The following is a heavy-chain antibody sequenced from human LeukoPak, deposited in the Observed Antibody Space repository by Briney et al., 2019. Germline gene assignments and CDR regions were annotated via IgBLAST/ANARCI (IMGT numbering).Heavy chain of an antibody. CDR3: ARHYDYVWGSYRYSGAFDI. CDR2: IYYSGST. CDR1: GGSISSYY. Sequence: SETLSLTCTVSGGSISSYYWSWIRQPPGKGLEWIGYIYYSGSTNYNPSLESRVTISVDTSKNQFSLKLSSVTAADTAVYYCARHYDYVWGSYRYSGAFDIWGQGTMVTVSS. J-gene: IGHJ3*02. D-gene: IGHD3-16*02. V-gene: IGHV4-59*08.